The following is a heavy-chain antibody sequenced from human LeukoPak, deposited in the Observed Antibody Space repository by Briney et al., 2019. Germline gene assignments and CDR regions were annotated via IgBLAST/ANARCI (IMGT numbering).Heavy chain of an antibody. CDR2: MNPNSGNT. J-gene: IGHJ4*02. D-gene: IGHD3-10*01. CDR3: ARESGFYGSGSRF. CDR1: GYTFTSYY. Sequence: ASVKVSCKASGYTFTSYYIHWVRQAPGQGLEWMGWMNPNSGNTGYAQKFRGRVTMTRNTSISTAYMELSSLTSEDTAMYYCARESGFYGSGSRFWGQGTLVTVSS. V-gene: IGHV1-8*02.